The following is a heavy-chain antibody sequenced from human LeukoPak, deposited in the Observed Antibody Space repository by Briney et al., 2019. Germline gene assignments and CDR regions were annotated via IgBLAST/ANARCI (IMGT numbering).Heavy chain of an antibody. D-gene: IGHD3-3*01. CDR3: XXXXDAYYDFWSGSLEYYXYMDV. CDR1: GGSISSSSYY. CDR2: IYYSGST. Sequence: SETLSLTCTVSGGSISSSSYYWGWIRQPPGKGLEWIGSIYYSGSTYYNPSLKSQVTISVDTSKNQFSLKLSSVTAADTAVYYXXXXXDAYYDFWSGSLEYYXYMDVWGKGTTVTVSS. V-gene: IGHV4-39*01. J-gene: IGHJ6*03.